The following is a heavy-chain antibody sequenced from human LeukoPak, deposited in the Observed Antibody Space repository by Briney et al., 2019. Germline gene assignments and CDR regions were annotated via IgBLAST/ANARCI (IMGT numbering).Heavy chain of an antibody. Sequence: SETLSLTCTVSGGSISSYYWSWIRQPPGKGLEWIGYIYYSGSTNCNPSLKSRVTISVDTSKNQFSLKLSSVTAADTAVYYCARHPDYYMDVWGKGTTVTVSS. J-gene: IGHJ6*03. CDR3: ARHPDYYMDV. CDR1: GGSISSYY. V-gene: IGHV4-59*08. CDR2: IYYSGST.